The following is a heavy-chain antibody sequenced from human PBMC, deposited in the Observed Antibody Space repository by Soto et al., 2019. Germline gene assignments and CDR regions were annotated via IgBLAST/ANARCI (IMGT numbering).Heavy chain of an antibody. J-gene: IGHJ6*02. CDR2: IYYSGST. CDR1: GVSISSYY. CDR3: AREGSYKNYYYYGMDV. V-gene: IGHV4-59*01. Sequence: SETLSLTCTVSGVSISSYYWSWIRQPPGKGLEWIGYIYYSGSTNYNPSLKSRVTISVDTSKNQFSLKLSSVTAADTAVYYCAREGSYKNYYYYGMDVWGQGTTVTVS. D-gene: IGHD2-15*01.